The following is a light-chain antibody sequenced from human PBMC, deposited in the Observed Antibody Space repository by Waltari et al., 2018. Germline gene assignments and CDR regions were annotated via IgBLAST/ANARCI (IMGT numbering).Light chain of an antibody. Sequence: AVVTTEPSPTVSPGGTATLICGSSTGPGFRGHSHYWYQQKPGQDSMTLIYDTSDKHALPPARFSGSLLWGKAALTLSGAHPEDDAYYYCLLTYGVARVFGGGTKVTVL. CDR2: DTS. CDR1: TGPGFRGHS. J-gene: IGLJ2*01. V-gene: IGLV7-46*01. CDR3: LLTYGVARV.